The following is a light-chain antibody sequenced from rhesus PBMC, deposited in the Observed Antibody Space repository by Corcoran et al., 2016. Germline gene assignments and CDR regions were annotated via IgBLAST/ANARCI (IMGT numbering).Light chain of an antibody. CDR3: LQHNSYPWT. CDR1: QGISIY. J-gene: IGKJ1*01. Sequence: DIQMTQSPSSLSASVGDRVTITCRASQGISIYLSWYQQKTGKAPKPLIYKASSLESGVPSRFSGGGSGTDFTLPINSLQPEDFAAYYCLQHNSYPWTFGQGTKVEIK. CDR2: KAS. V-gene: IGKV1S19*01.